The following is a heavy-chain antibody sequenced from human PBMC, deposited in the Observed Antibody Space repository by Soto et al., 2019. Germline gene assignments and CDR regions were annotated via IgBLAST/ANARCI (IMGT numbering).Heavy chain of an antibody. J-gene: IGHJ4*02. Sequence: SETLSLTCAVYGGSFSGYHWSWFRQPPGKGLEWFGEINPSGSINYNPSLKSRVTISVDTSKSQFSLNLSSVTAADTALYYCATFVGATTVTRGSPRDYWGQGTLVTVSS. CDR3: ATFVGATTVTRGSPRDY. CDR1: GGSFSGYH. CDR2: INPSGSI. D-gene: IGHD4-4*01. V-gene: IGHV4-34*01.